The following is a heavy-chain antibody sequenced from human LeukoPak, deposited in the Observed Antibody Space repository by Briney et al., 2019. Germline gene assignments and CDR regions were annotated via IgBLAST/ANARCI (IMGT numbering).Heavy chain of an antibody. CDR3: AKDSVRIGYYYYGMDV. V-gene: IGHV3-9*01. CDR1: GFIFDDYA. J-gene: IGHJ6*02. CDR2: ISSNSGSI. Sequence: GGSLRLSCAASGFIFDDYAMHWVRQAPGKGLEWVSGISSNSGSIGYADSVKGRFTISRDNAKSSLYLQMNSLRAEDTALYYCAKDSVRIGYYYYGMDVWGQGTTVTVSS. D-gene: IGHD2/OR15-2a*01.